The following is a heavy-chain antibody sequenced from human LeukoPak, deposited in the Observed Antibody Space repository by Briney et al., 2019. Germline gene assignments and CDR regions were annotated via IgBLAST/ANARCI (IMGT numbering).Heavy chain of an antibody. V-gene: IGHV3-21*01. CDR1: GFTFSSYS. CDR2: ISSSGSYI. Sequence: GGSLRLSCAASGFTFSSYSMNWVRQAPGKGLEWVSSISSSGSYIYYAASVKGRFTISSDNAKNSLYLQMNSLRAEDTAVYYCARAAAGTPSFDYWGQGTLVTVSS. CDR3: ARAAAGTPSFDY. D-gene: IGHD1/OR15-1a*01. J-gene: IGHJ4*02.